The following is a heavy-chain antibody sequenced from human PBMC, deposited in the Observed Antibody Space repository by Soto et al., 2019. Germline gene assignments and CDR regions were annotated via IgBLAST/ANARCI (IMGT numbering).Heavy chain of an antibody. J-gene: IGHJ5*02. V-gene: IGHV4-39*01. CDR3: ARRSATTFGRSWFEP. Sequence: PSETLSLTCTVSGGSISSSSYYWGWIRQPPGKGLEWIGSIYYSGRTYYNPSLKSRVTISVDTSKNQFSLKLSSVTAADTAVYYCARRSATTFGRSWFEPWGQGTLVTVSS. CDR1: GGSISSSSYY. CDR2: IYYSGRT. D-gene: IGHD1-7*01.